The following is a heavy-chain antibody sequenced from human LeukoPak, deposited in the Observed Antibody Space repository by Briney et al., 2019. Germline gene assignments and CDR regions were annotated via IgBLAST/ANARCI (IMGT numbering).Heavy chain of an antibody. V-gene: IGHV3-48*03. J-gene: IGHJ4*02. CDR2: SCSTI. D-gene: IGHD3-22*01. CDR3: ARDPSLNYYDSSGSDY. Sequence: SCSTIYYSDSLKARFTISRDNAKNSLYLQMNSLRAEDTAVYYCARDPSLNYYDSSGSDYWGQGTLVTVSS.